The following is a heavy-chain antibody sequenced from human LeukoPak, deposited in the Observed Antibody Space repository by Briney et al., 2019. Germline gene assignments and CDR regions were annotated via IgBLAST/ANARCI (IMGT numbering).Heavy chain of an antibody. J-gene: IGHJ4*02. CDR1: GGSISSYY. V-gene: IGHV4-59*01. Sequence: SETLSLTCTVSGGSISSYYWSWIRQPPGKGLEWIGYIYYSGSTNYNPSLKSRVTISVDTSKNQFSLKLSSVTAADTAVYYCAKASGYSGYDHEGFDYWGQGTLVTVSS. CDR2: IYYSGST. D-gene: IGHD5-12*01. CDR3: AKASGYSGYDHEGFDY.